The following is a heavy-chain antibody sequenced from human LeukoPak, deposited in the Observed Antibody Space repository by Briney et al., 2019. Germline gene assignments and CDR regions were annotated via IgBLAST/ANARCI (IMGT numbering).Heavy chain of an antibody. D-gene: IGHD7-27*01. CDR2: ISYDESNK. V-gene: IGHV3-30-3*01. Sequence: GRSLRLSCAASGFTFTSYAMYWVRQAPGKGLEWVAVISYDESNKYYADSVKGRFTVSRDDSKNTLYLQMNSLRAEDTAVYYCAKDGGLWVSAHWGDSWGRGTLVTVSS. CDR3: AKDGGLWVSAHWGDS. CDR1: GFTFTSYA. J-gene: IGHJ4*02.